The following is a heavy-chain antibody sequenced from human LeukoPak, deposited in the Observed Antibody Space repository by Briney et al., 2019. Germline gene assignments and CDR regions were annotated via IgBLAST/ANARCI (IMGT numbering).Heavy chain of an antibody. V-gene: IGHV4-38-2*02. D-gene: IGHD4/OR15-4a*01. J-gene: IGHJ4*02. CDR2: FYHGGST. Sequence: SETLFLTCTVSGYSISTGYYWDWIRQPPGKGLEWIGTFYHGGSTYYNPSLKSRVTISVDTSKNQFSLKLSSVTAADTAVYYCARMGAIAGASANPDYWGQGTLVTVSS. CDR3: ARMGAIAGASANPDY. CDR1: GYSISTGYY.